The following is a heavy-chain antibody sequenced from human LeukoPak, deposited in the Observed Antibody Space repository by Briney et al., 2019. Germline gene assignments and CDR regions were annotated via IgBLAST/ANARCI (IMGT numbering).Heavy chain of an antibody. J-gene: IGHJ4*02. CDR3: ARSFGESYFDY. V-gene: IGHV4-31*03. D-gene: IGHD3-10*01. Sequence: SETLSLTCTVSGGSITSGGYFWSWIRQHPGKGLEWIGYISYSGNTYYNPSLKSRLTISVDTSKNQFSLKLSSVTAADTAGYYCARSFGESYFDYWGQGILVTVSS. CDR2: ISYSGNT. CDR1: GGSITSGGYF.